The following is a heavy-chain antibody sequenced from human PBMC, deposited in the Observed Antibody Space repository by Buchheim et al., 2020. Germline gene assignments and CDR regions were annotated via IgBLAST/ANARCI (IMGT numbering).Heavy chain of an antibody. J-gene: IGHJ4*02. V-gene: IGHV4-4*02. CDR1: GGSISSNNW. D-gene: IGHD3-3*01. Sequence: QVQLQESGPGLVKPSGTLSLTCAVSGGSISSNNWWTWVRQPPGKGLEWIGEISHSGSTNYNPSLESRVTISVGKSKNQFSLKLNSVTAADTAVYYCARGTHDFWSGYYDYWGQGTL. CDR3: ARGTHDFWSGYYDY. CDR2: ISHSGST.